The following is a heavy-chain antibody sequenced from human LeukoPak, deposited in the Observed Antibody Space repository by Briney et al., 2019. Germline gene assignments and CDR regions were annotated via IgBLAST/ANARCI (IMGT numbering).Heavy chain of an antibody. CDR3: ASKQNGRFPFDY. D-gene: IGHD1/OR15-1a*01. Sequence: SETLSLTCTVSGGSISSGGYYWSWIRQHPGKGLEWIGYIYYSGSTYYNPSLKSRVTISVNTSKNQFSLKLSSVTAADTAMYYCASKQNGRFPFDYWGQGALVTVSS. V-gene: IGHV4-31*03. CDR2: IYYSGST. J-gene: IGHJ4*02. CDR1: GGSISSGGYY.